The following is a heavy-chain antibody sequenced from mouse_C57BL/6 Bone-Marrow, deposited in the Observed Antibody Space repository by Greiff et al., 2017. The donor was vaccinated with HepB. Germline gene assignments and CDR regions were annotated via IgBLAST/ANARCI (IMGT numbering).Heavy chain of an antibody. CDR2: ISYDGSN. V-gene: IGHV3-6*01. CDR1: GYSITSGYY. Sequence: EVQLQESGPGLVKPSQSLSLTCSVTGYSITSGYYWNWIRQFPGNKLEWMGYISYDGSNNYNPSLKNRISITRDTSKNQFFLKLNSVTTEDTATYYCASPYYAWFAYWGQGTLVTVSA. CDR3: ASPYYAWFAY. D-gene: IGHD1-1*01. J-gene: IGHJ3*01.